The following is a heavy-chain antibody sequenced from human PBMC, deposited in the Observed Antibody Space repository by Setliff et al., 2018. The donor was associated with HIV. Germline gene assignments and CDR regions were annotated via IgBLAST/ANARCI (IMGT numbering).Heavy chain of an antibody. V-gene: IGHV3-21*01. CDR2: ISSSSSYL. D-gene: IGHD4-17*01. CDR3: ARAYDDYDSDLDY. J-gene: IGHJ4*02. Sequence: PGGSLRLSCAASGFTFSSYNMNWVRQAPGKGLEWVSSISSSSSYLYYADSVKGRFTISRDNAKNSLYLQMNSLRAEDTAVYYCARAYDDYDSDLDYWGQGTLVTVSS. CDR1: GFTFSSYN.